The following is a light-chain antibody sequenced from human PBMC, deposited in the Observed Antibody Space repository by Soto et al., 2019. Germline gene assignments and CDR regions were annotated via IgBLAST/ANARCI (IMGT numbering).Light chain of an antibody. CDR2: DAS. CDR1: QSISSW. V-gene: IGKV1-5*01. CDR3: QHYNSYST. Sequence: DIQMTQSPSTLSASVGDRVTITCRASQSISSWLAWYQQQPGKAPKLLIYDASSLESGVPSRFSGSGSGTEFTLTIRSLKPDDFATYYCQHYNSYSTFGQGTKVDIK. J-gene: IGKJ1*01.